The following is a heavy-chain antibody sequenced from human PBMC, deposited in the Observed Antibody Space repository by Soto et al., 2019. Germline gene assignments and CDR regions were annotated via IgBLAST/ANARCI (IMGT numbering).Heavy chain of an antibody. V-gene: IGHV3-23*01. J-gene: IGHJ3*02. D-gene: IGHD3-16*01. CDR3: AKHDGGTPPDAFDI. CDR1: GFTFSTYA. Sequence: GGSLRLSCAASGFTFSTYAMSWVRQAPGKGLEWVSHISGSGGSTSYDDSVKGRFTISRDNFKNTLYLQMNSRRVEDTAVYYCAKHDGGTPPDAFDIWGQGTMVTVSS. CDR2: ISGSGGST.